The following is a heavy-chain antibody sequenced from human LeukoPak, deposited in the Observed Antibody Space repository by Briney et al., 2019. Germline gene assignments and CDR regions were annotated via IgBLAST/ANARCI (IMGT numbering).Heavy chain of an antibody. D-gene: IGHD2-2*01. CDR3: ARMHCSSTSCPIDY. J-gene: IGHJ4*02. Sequence: ASVKVSCKASGYTFTSYGISWVRQAPGQGLEWMGWISAYNGNTNYAQKLQGRVTMTTDTSTSTAYMELRSLRSDDTAVYYCARMHCSSTSCPIDYWGQGTLVTVSS. CDR2: ISAYNGNT. V-gene: IGHV1-18*01. CDR1: GYTFTSYG.